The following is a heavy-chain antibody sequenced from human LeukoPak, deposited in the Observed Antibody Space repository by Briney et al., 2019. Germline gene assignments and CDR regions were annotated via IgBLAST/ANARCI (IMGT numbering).Heavy chain of an antibody. CDR3: ARGSGSGSYYPRFDY. D-gene: IGHD3-10*01. CDR2: ISSSSDYI. CDR1: GFTFSSYS. V-gene: IGHV3-21*01. J-gene: IGHJ4*02. Sequence: PGGSLRLSCAASGFTFSSYSMNWVRRAPGKGLEWVSSISSSSDYIYYADSVKGRFTTSRDNAKNSLYLQMNSLRAEDTAVYYCARGSGSGSYYPRFDYWGQGTLVTVSS.